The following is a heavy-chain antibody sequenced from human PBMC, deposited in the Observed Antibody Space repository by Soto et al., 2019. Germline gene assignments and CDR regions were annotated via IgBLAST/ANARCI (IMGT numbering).Heavy chain of an antibody. CDR2: IYYSGST. CDR3: ARLTYYYGSGSYYKGYWFDP. V-gene: IGHV4-59*08. J-gene: IGHJ5*02. Sequence: SETLSLTCTVSGGSISSYYWSWIRQPPGKGLEWIGYIYYSGSTNYNPSLKSRVTISVDTSKNQFSLKLSSVTAADTAVYYFARLTYYYGSGSYYKGYWFDPWGQGTLVTVSS. CDR1: GGSISSYY. D-gene: IGHD3-10*01.